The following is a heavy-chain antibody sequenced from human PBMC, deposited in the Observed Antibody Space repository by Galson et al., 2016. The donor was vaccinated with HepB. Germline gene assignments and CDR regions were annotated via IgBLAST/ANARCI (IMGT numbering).Heavy chain of an antibody. V-gene: IGHV3-23*01. J-gene: IGHJ6*02. CDR2: ISGDGGST. CDR1: GFTFSTYA. Sequence: SLRLSCAASGFTFSTYAINWVRQAPGKGLEWVSGISGDGGSTYYADSLKGRFTISRASSKNTVFLQMNRLRAEDTAVYFCSRAGASSSPGVILYHYYYGMDVWGHGTTVTVSS. CDR3: SRAGASSSPGVILYHYYYGMDV. D-gene: IGHD6-6*01.